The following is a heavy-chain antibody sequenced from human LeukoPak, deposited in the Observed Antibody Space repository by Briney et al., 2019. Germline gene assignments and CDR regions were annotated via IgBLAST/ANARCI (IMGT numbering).Heavy chain of an antibody. Sequence: ASVKVSCKASGYTFTGYYIHWVRQAPGQGLEWMGWINPNSGGTNYARKFQGRVTMTRDTSISTAYMELSRLRSDDTAVYYCARAITMVRGVIITGLGLGYWGQGTLVTVSS. V-gene: IGHV1-2*02. D-gene: IGHD3-10*01. J-gene: IGHJ4*02. CDR2: INPNSGGT. CDR1: GYTFTGYY. CDR3: ARAITMVRGVIITGLGLGY.